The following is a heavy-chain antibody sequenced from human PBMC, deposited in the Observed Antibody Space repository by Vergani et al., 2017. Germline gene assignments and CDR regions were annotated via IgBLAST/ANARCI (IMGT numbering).Heavy chain of an antibody. Sequence: QVQLQESGPGLVKPSQTLSLTCTVSGGSISSGDSYWSWIRQPPGKGLEWIGYIYYSGSTYYNPSLKRRVTISVDTSKNQFSLKLSSVTAADTAVYYCAREYSGYDKFDPWGQGTLVTVSS. CDR1: GGSISSGDSY. V-gene: IGHV4-30-4*01. D-gene: IGHD5-12*01. CDR3: AREYSGYDKFDP. CDR2: IYYSGST. J-gene: IGHJ5*02.